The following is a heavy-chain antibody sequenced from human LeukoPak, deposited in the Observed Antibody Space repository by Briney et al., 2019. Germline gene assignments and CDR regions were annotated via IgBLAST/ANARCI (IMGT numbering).Heavy chain of an antibody. CDR2: ISSSSSYI. Sequence: GGSLRLSCAASGFTFSSYSMNWVRQAPGKGLEWVSSISSSSSYIYYADSVKGRFTISRDNAKNSLYLQMNSLRAEDTAVYYCARARNEALYYYYYMDVWGKGTTVTVSS. J-gene: IGHJ6*03. CDR1: GFTFSSYS. CDR3: ARARNEALYYYYYMDV. V-gene: IGHV3-21*01.